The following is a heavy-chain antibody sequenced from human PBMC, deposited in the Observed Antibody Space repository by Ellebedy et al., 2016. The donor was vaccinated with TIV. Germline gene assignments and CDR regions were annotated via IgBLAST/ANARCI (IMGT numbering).Heavy chain of an antibody. CDR3: AKGSVGATYYFDS. Sequence: PGGSLRLSCAASGFTFSTYWMGWVRQAAGKGLEWVANTKQDGSEKYYVDSVMGRFTISRDNAKNSLYLQMNSLRAEDTAIYYCAKGSVGATYYFDSWGQGALVTVSS. CDR1: GFTFSTYW. CDR2: TKQDGSEK. J-gene: IGHJ4*02. V-gene: IGHV3-7*03. D-gene: IGHD1-26*01.